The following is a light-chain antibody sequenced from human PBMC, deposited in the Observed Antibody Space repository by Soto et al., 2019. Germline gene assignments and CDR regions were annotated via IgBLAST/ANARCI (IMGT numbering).Light chain of an antibody. V-gene: IGKV1-39*01. J-gene: IGKJ2*01. CDR3: QQSYSSPQMYT. CDR1: QSISNS. Sequence: DIQMTQSPSSLSASVGDRVTITCRASQSISNSLNWYQQKPGKAPDLLIYAASNLPSGVPSRFTGSGSGTDFTLTIISLRPEDFTTYYCQQSYSSPQMYTFGQGTKLEIK. CDR2: AAS.